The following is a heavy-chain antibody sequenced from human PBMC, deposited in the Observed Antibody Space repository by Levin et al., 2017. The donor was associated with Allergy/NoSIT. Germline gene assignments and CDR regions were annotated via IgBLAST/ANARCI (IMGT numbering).Heavy chain of an antibody. D-gene: IGHD3-3*01. V-gene: IGHV4-38-2*02. CDR3: ARDNSPQYYDFWSGYPI. CDR1: GYSIKSGFF. J-gene: IGHJ3*02. CDR2: INGGGAT. Sequence: NASETLSLTCTISGYSIKSGFFWGWIRQSPGKGLEWIGMINGGGATYYNPSLKSRLTISVDTSKNQFSLNLYSVTAADTAVYYCARDNSPQYYDFWSGYPIWGQGTLVTVSS.